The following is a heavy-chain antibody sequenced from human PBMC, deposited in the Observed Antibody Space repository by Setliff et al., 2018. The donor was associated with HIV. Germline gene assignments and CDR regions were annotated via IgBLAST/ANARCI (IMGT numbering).Heavy chain of an antibody. CDR3: VKVPGSGIVRYFDY. J-gene: IGHJ4*02. V-gene: IGHV3-23*01. D-gene: IGHD3-22*01. CDR1: GFTFATYA. Sequence: GSLRLSCAASGFTFATYAMNWVRQAPGKGLERVSTITDSGDSTYYADSVKGRFTISRDNSKNTLYLQMNSLTDADTALYYCVKVPGSGIVRYFDYWGQGTLVTGSS. CDR2: ITDSGDST.